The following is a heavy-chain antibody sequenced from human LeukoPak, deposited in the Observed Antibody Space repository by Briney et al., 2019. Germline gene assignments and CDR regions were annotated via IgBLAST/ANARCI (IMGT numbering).Heavy chain of an antibody. CDR1: GFTFSSYG. CDR3: TTFVVVTANDAFDI. CDR2: ISYDGSNK. D-gene: IGHD2-21*02. Sequence: GGSLRLSCAASGFTFSSYGMHWVRQAPGKGLEWVAVISYDGSNKYYADSVKGRFTISRDNSKNTLYLQMNSLRAEDTAVYYCTTFVVVTANDAFDIWGQGTMVTVPS. J-gene: IGHJ3*02. V-gene: IGHV3-30*03.